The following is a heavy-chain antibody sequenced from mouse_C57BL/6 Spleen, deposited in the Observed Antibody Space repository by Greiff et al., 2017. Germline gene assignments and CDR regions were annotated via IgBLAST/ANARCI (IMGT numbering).Heavy chain of an antibody. CDR2: IHPNSGST. D-gene: IGHD4-1*01. CDR1: GYTFTSYW. CDR3: ARMGPEWDY. J-gene: IGHJ2*01. V-gene: IGHV1-64*01. Sequence: VQLQQPGAELVKPGASVKLSCKASGYTFTSYWMHWVKQRPGQGLEWIGMIHPNSGSTNYNEKFKSKATLTVDKSSSTAYMQLSSRTSEGSAVYYCARMGPEWDYWGQGTTLTVSS.